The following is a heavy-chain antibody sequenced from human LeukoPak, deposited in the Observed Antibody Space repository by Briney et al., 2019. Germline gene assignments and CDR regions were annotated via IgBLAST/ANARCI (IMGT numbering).Heavy chain of an antibody. CDR3: AELDITMIGGV. CDR2: ISSSGSNI. J-gene: IGHJ6*04. Sequence: GGSLTLSCAASGFTLSSYAMSWVRPAPGKGLEWVSYISSSGSNIFYADSVKGPFTISRDNAKNSLYLQMNSLRAEDTADYYCAELDITMIGGVWGKGTTVTISS. V-gene: IGHV3-48*03. D-gene: IGHD3-10*02. CDR1: GFTLSSYA.